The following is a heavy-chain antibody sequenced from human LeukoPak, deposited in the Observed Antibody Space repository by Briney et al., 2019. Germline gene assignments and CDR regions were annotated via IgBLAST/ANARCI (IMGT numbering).Heavy chain of an antibody. J-gene: IGHJ4*02. CDR3: ATSGNSSGSLFDY. Sequence: GESLKTSCKGSGYSFTSYWIGWLRQMPGKGLEWMGIIYPGDSDTRYSPSFQGQVTISADKSISTAYLQWSSLKASDTAMYYCATSGNSSGSLFDYWGQGTLVTVSS. V-gene: IGHV5-51*01. D-gene: IGHD6-19*01. CDR2: IYPGDSDT. CDR1: GYSFTSYW.